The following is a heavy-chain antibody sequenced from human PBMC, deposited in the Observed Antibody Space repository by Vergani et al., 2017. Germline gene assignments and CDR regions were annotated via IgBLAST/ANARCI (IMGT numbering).Heavy chain of an antibody. CDR2: IYSGGST. J-gene: IGHJ6*03. Sequence: EVQLVESGGGLVQPGGSLRLSCAASGFTVSSNYMSWVRQAPGKGLEWVSVIYSGGSTYYADSVKGRFTISRDNSKNTLYLQMNSLRAEDTAVYYCARDWEAARPYYYYYMDVWGKGTTVTVSS. CDR1: GFTVSSNY. D-gene: IGHD6-6*01. V-gene: IGHV3-66*02. CDR3: ARDWEAARPYYYYYMDV.